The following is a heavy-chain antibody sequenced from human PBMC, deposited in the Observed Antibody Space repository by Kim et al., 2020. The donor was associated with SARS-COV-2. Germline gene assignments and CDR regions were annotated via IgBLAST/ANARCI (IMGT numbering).Heavy chain of an antibody. CDR2: ISYDGSNK. V-gene: IGHV3-30-3*01. CDR1: GFTFSSYA. D-gene: IGHD3-3*01. CDR3: ARVGYYDFWSGDYWGYFDY. Sequence: GGSLRLSCAASGFTFSSYAMHWVRQAPGKGLEWVAVISYDGSNKYYADSVKGRFTISRDNSKNTLYLQMNSLRAEDTAVYYCARVGYYDFWSGDYWGYFDYWGQGTLVTVSS. J-gene: IGHJ4*02.